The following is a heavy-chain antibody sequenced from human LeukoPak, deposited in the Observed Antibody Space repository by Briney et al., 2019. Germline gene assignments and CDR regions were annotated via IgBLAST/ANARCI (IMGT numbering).Heavy chain of an antibody. CDR1: GFTFSDYY. D-gene: IGHD2-2*01. CDR3: ARSISWHDGWFDP. Sequence: GGSLRLSCAASGFTFSDYYMSWIRQAPGKGLEWVSYISSSGSTIYYADSVKGRFTISRDNAKNSLYLQMNSLRAEDTAVYFCARSISWHDGWFDPWGQGTLVTVSS. J-gene: IGHJ5*02. CDR2: ISSSGSTI. V-gene: IGHV3-11*01.